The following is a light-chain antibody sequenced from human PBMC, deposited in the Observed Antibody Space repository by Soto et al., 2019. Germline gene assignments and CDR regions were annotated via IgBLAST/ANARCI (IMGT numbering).Light chain of an antibody. J-gene: IGLJ3*02. CDR1: SSDVGGYNY. V-gene: IGLV2-8*01. Sequence: QYALTQPPSASGSPGQSVTISCTGTSSDVGGYNYVSWYQQHPGKAPKLMIYEVSKRPSGVPDRLSGSKSGNTASLTVSGLQAEDEADYYCNSYAVSNNWVFGGGTKLTVL. CDR2: EVS. CDR3: NSYAVSNNWV.